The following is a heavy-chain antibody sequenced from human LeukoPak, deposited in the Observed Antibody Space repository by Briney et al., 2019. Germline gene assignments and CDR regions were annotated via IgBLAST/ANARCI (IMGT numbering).Heavy chain of an antibody. CDR2: FDPEDGET. CDR1: GYTLTELS. D-gene: IGHD1-26*01. V-gene: IGHV1-24*01. Sequence: ASVKVSCKVSGYTLTELSMHWVRQAPGKGLEWMGGFDPEDGETIYAQKFQGRVTMTEDTSTDTAYMELSSLRSEDTAVYYCATDAPVARVVGATSYYYYGMDVWGQGTTVTVSS. CDR3: ATDAPVARVVGATSYYYYGMDV. J-gene: IGHJ6*02.